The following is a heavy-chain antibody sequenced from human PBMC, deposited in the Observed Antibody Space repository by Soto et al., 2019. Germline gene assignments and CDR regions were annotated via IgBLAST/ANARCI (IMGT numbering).Heavy chain of an antibody. J-gene: IGHJ6*02. Sequence: GASVKVSCKASGGTFSSYAISWVRQAPGQGLEWMGGMIPIYGTANYAQRVHGRVTITADEATSTGYMELSSLRSEDTAVYCCAWDNYYDSSGPMDVWGQGTTVTVAS. V-gene: IGHV1-69*13. CDR3: AWDNYYDSSGPMDV. CDR1: GGTFSSYA. CDR2: MIPIYGTA. D-gene: IGHD3-22*01.